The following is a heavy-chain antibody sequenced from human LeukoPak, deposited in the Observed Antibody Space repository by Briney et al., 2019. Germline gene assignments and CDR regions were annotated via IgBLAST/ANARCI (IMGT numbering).Heavy chain of an antibody. J-gene: IGHJ3*02. CDR2: ISGSGGST. D-gene: IGHD2-2*01. Sequence: GSLRLSCAASGFTFSSYAMSWVRQAPGKGLEWVSAISGSGGSTYYADSVKGRFTISRDNSKNTLYLQMNSLRAEDTAVYYCANDSGRTEYQLHNDAFDIWGQGTMVTVSS. CDR1: GFTFSSYA. CDR3: ANDSGRTEYQLHNDAFDI. V-gene: IGHV3-23*01.